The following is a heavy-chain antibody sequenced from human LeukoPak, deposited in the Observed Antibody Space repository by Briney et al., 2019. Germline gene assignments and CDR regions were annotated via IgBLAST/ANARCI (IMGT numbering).Heavy chain of an antibody. Sequence: SQTLSLTCAISGDSVSSKNAAWNWLRQSPSRGLEWLGRTYYRSKWNNDYAVSVRGRITINPDTSKNQFSLLLNSVTPEDTAVYYCARYSGLGVPDYWGQGILVTVSS. J-gene: IGHJ4*02. CDR3: ARYSGLGVPDY. V-gene: IGHV6-1*01. CDR1: GDSVSSKNAA. D-gene: IGHD2-21*01. CDR2: TYYRSKWNN.